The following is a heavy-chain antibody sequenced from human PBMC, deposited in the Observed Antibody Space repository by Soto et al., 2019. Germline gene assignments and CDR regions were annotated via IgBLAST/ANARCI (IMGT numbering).Heavy chain of an antibody. D-gene: IGHD3-22*01. Sequence: QEQLVQSGAEEKKPGSSVKVSCKASGGLFSSYPISWVRQVPGQGLEWMGGMITDFQTAYYTQRIQGRGTITADESTNTVDMELSCLRSGDTAIYYCARGGSGYTWFNEFGGQGTLVTVSS. V-gene: IGHV1-69*01. J-gene: IGHJ4*02. CDR3: ARGGSGYTWFNEF. CDR1: GGLFSSYP. CDR2: MITDFQTA.